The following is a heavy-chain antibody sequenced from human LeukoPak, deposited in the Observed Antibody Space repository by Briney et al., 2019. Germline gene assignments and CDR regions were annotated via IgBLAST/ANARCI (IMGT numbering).Heavy chain of an antibody. V-gene: IGHV3-23*01. CDR3: AKETYDSSGVGY. Sequence: GSLRLSCAASGFTVSSNYMSWVRQAPGKGLEWVSAISGSGGSTYYADSVKGRFTISRDNSKNTLYLQMNSLRAEDTAVYYCAKETYDSSGVGYWGQGTLVTVSS. CDR2: ISGSGGST. D-gene: IGHD3-22*01. J-gene: IGHJ4*02. CDR1: GFTVSSNY.